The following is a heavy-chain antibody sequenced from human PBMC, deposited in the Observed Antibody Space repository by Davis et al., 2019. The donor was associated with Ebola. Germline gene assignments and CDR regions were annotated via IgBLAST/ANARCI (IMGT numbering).Heavy chain of an antibody. CDR1: GFIFSSYA. CDR2: ISVRSIT. Sequence: PGGSLTPSPAASGFIFSSYATSWVRQAPGKGLEWVSSISVRSITYHADSVKGRFTISRDNSKNTLYLQMNSLRAEDTAVYYCAKVHPPTTVTTGWFDPWGQGTLVTVSS. V-gene: IGHV3-23*01. J-gene: IGHJ5*02. D-gene: IGHD4-17*01. CDR3: AKVHPPTTVTTGWFDP.